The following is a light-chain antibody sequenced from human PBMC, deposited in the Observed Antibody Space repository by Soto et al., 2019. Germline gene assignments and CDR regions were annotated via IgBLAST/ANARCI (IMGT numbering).Light chain of an antibody. J-gene: IGKJ4*01. CDR2: DAS. CDR1: QGVSSY. CDR3: QQRSNWP. V-gene: IGKV3D-11*01. Sequence: EIVLTQSPATLSLSPGERATLSCRASQGVSSYLAWYQQKPGQAPRLLIYDASNRATGIPARFSGSGPGTDFPLTISSLEPEDFAVYYCQQRSNWPFGGGTKVEIK.